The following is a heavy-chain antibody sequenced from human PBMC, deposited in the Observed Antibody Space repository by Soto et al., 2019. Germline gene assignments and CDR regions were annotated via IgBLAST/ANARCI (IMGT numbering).Heavy chain of an antibody. CDR1: SGSIDNIYW. V-gene: IGHV4-4*02. D-gene: IGHD3-16*01. Sequence: SETLSLTYAVSSGSIDNIYWWSWVRQSPGKGLEWIGYFYYSGSTNYNPSLKSRVTISVDTSKNQFSLKLSSVTAADTAVYYCARGPGIGAKIDYWGQGTLVTVSS. CDR2: FYYSGST. J-gene: IGHJ4*02. CDR3: ARGPGIGAKIDY.